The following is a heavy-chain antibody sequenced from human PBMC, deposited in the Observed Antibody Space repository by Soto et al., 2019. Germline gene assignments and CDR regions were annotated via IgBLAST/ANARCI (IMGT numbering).Heavy chain of an antibody. Sequence: SETLSLTCTVSGGSMSSSSYYWGWIRQPPGKGLEWIGSIYYSGSTYYNPSLKSRVTISVDTSKNQFSLKLSSVTAADTAVYYCARLLWFGESIWFDPWGQGTLVTVSS. J-gene: IGHJ5*02. CDR1: GGSMSSSSYY. V-gene: IGHV4-39*01. CDR3: ARLLWFGESIWFDP. D-gene: IGHD3-10*01. CDR2: IYYSGST.